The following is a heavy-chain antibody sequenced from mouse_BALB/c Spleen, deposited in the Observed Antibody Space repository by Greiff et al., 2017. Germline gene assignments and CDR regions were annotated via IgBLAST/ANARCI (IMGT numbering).Heavy chain of an antibody. Sequence: EVQLVESGGGLVQPGGSRKLSCAASGFTFSSFGMHWVRQAPEKGLEWVAYISSGSSTIYYADTVKGRFTISRDKPKNTLFLQMTSLRSEDTAMYYCARWVFYAMDYWGQGTSVTVSS. V-gene: IGHV5-17*02. CDR2: ISSGSSTI. CDR3: ARWVFYAMDY. CDR1: GFTFSSFG. J-gene: IGHJ4*01.